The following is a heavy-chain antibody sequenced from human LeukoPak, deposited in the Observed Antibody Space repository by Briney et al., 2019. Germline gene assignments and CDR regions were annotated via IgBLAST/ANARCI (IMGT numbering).Heavy chain of an antibody. CDR2: ISWNSGSI. J-gene: IGHJ4*02. CDR3: AKDIFEWLRLGLPDY. D-gene: IGHD5-12*01. Sequence: PGGSLRLSCAASGFTFDDYAMHWVRQAPGKGLEWVSGISWNSGSIGYADSVKGRFTISRDNAKNSLYLQMNSLRAEDTALYYCAKDIFEWLRLGLPDYWGQGTLVTVSS. CDR1: GFTFDDYA. V-gene: IGHV3-9*01.